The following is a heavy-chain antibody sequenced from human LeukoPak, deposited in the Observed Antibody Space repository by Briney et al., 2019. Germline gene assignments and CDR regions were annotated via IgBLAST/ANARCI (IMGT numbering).Heavy chain of an antibody. V-gene: IGHV1-69*01. J-gene: IGHJ4*02. Sequence: GSSVKVSCKASGGTFSSYAISWVRQAPGQGLEWMGGVIPIFGTANYAQKFQGRVTITADESTSTVYMELSSLRSKDTAVYYCARAEGIAPEFDYWGEGTLGTVSS. CDR3: ARAEGIAPEFDY. D-gene: IGHD6-13*01. CDR2: VIPIFGTA. CDR1: GGTFSSYA.